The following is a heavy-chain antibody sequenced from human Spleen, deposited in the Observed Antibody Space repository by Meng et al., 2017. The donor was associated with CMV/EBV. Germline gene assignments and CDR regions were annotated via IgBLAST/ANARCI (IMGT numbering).Heavy chain of an antibody. Sequence: SGLGLSTNYLTLLRQAPGKGLDWVSVLYTAGGTYYADSVKGRFTISRDNSENTVYLQLKSLRADDTAVYYCARGLLRLGELSYSYFDYWGQGTLVTVSS. CDR3: ARGLLRLGELSYSYFDY. CDR2: LYTAGGT. D-gene: IGHD3-16*02. CDR1: GLGLSTNY. V-gene: IGHV3-53*01. J-gene: IGHJ4*02.